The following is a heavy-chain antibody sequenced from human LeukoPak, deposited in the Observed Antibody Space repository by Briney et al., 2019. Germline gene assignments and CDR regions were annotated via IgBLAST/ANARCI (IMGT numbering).Heavy chain of an antibody. Sequence: GGSLRLSCEASGFTFTTYSMTWVRQAPGKGLEWVSIISSGSSAIFSADALKGRFTISRDNANISLYVQMNSLRAEDTAVYYCARIRGGFFDAFDMWGQGTMVTVSS. CDR1: GFTFTTYS. CDR2: ISSGSSAI. V-gene: IGHV3-21*01. CDR3: ARIRGGFFDAFDM. J-gene: IGHJ3*02. D-gene: IGHD3-16*01.